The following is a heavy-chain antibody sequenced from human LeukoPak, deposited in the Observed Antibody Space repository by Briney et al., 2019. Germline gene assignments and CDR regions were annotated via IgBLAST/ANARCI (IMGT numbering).Heavy chain of an antibody. CDR1: GGSISSYY. D-gene: IGHD1-26*01. J-gene: IGHJ4*02. CDR3: ARNRVVGAPNFDY. V-gene: IGHV4-59*01. CDR2: IYYSGST. Sequence: PGGSLRLSCTVSGGSISSYYWSWIRQPPGKGLEWIGYIYYSGSTNYNPSLKSRVTISVDTSKNQFSLKLSSVTAADTAVYYCARNRVVGAPNFDYWGQGTLVTVSS.